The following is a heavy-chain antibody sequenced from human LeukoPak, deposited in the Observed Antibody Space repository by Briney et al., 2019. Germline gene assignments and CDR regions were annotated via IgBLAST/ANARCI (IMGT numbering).Heavy chain of an antibody. J-gene: IGHJ6*03. D-gene: IGHD2-15*01. V-gene: IGHV4-34*01. CDR3: ARGYCSGGSCYPLKSIYYYYMDV. CDR2: INHSGST. Sequence: MPSETLSLTCAVYGGSFSGYYWNWIRQPPGKGLEWIGEINHSGSTNYNPSLKSRVTISVDTSKNQFSLKVTSVPAADTAVYYCARGYCSGGSCYPLKSIYYYYMDVWGEGTTVTFSS. CDR1: GGSFSGYY.